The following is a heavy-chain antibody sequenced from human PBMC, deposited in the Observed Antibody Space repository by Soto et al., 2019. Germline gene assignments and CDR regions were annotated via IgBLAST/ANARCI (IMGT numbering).Heavy chain of an antibody. CDR1: GFSFTGFA. Sequence: PGGSLRLSCAASGFSFTGFARGWVRQAPGKGLEWVSSISVNGGSTYYADSVKGRFTISRDNSKNILYLHMISLRAEDTAVYYCAKDTGPNWGQGTLVTVSS. CDR3: AKDTGPN. J-gene: IGHJ4*02. V-gene: IGHV3-23*01. CDR2: ISVNGGST.